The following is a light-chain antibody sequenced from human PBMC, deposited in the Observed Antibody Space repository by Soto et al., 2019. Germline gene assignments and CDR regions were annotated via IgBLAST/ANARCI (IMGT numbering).Light chain of an antibody. Sequence: QSALTQPASVSGSPGQSITVSCTGINSDVGIYNLVSWYQHHPGKAPKLVIYEGTKRPSGVSSRFSGSKSGNTASLTISGLQAEDEGDYYCSSYTINNSYVFGTGTKLTVL. CDR2: EGT. CDR1: NSDVGIYNL. J-gene: IGLJ1*01. CDR3: SSYTINNSYV. V-gene: IGLV2-14*02.